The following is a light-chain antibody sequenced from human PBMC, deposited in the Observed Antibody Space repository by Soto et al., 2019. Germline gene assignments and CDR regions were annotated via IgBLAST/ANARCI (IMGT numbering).Light chain of an antibody. J-gene: IGKJ4*01. CDR3: QQRSNWRVT. CDR1: QSVNIY. Sequence: EIVLTRSPATLSLSPGERATLSCRASQSVNIYLAWYQQKPGQAPRLLIYDASNRATGIPARFSGSGSGTDFTLTISSIEPEDIAAYYCQQRSNWRVTFGGGTKVDXK. V-gene: IGKV3-11*01. CDR2: DAS.